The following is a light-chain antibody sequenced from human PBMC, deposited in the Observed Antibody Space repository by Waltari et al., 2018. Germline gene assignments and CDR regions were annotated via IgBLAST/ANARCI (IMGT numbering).Light chain of an antibody. CDR1: QGLSSSS. V-gene: IGKV3-20*01. Sequence: EIVLTQSPGTLSLSPGERATLSCRASQGLSSSSLAWYQQKSGQAPRLPIYGASSRATGIPDRFSGSGSGTDFTLTISRLEPEDFAVYYCQHYSSSVTFGGGTKVEIK. CDR2: GAS. CDR3: QHYSSSVT. J-gene: IGKJ4*01.